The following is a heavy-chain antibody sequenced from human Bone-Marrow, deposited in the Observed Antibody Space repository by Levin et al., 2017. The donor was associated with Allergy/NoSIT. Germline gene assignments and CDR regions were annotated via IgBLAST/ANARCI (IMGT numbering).Heavy chain of an antibody. CDR2: INEDGSDK. D-gene: IGHD6-19*01. CDR3: ARLAMSSGWPLG. Sequence: GSLRLSCAASGFTFSSHWMNWLRQAPGKGLEWVADINEDGSDKYYVDSVKGRFTISRDNSKNSVYLQMNALRAGDTAVYYCARLAMSSGWPLGWGQGTLVTVSS. V-gene: IGHV3-7*01. CDR1: GFTFSSHW. J-gene: IGHJ4*02.